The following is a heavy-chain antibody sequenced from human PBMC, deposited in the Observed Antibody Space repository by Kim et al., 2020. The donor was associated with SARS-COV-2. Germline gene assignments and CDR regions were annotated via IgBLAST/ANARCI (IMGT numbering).Heavy chain of an antibody. CDR2: ISCSGSTI. CDR1: GFSFSSYE. J-gene: IGHJ4*02. D-gene: IGHD1-26*01. V-gene: IGHV3-48*03. CDR3: AQATLWDVCDY. Sequence: GGSLRLSCAASGFSFSSYEMNWVRQAPGKGLEWVSYISCSGSTIYYADSVKGRFTFSRDNAKKSLYLQLYSLRAEDTAVYYCAQATLWDVCDYWGQGTLVPVAS.